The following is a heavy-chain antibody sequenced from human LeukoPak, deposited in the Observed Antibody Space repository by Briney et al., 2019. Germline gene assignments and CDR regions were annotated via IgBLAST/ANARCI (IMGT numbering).Heavy chain of an antibody. CDR3: ATGPLDY. V-gene: IGHV3-15*01. J-gene: IGHJ4*02. CDR1: GFTFRNAW. Sequence: KTGGSLRLSCAASGFTFRNAWMSWVRQVPGKGLEWIGRINSKTDGGPTVYSAPVKGRFNISRDDSKNTLFLQMNSLETDDTAVYYCATGPLDYWGQGALVTVSS. CDR2: INSKTDGGPT.